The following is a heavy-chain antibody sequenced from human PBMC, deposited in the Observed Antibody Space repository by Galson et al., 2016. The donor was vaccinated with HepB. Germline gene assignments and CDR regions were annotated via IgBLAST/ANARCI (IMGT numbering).Heavy chain of an antibody. CDR3: ASSRYYDFWSGYLTSGEGMDV. V-gene: IGHV1-46*01. Sequence: VSCKASGDTSSTNGFNWVRQAPGQGLEWMGIITPSGGRTSYAQKFQGRVTMTRDTSTSTVYMELGSLRSEDRAVDYCASSRYYDFWSGYLTSGEGMDVWGQGTTVTVSS. CDR2: ITPSGGRT. J-gene: IGHJ6*02. D-gene: IGHD3-3*01. CDR1: GDTSSTNG.